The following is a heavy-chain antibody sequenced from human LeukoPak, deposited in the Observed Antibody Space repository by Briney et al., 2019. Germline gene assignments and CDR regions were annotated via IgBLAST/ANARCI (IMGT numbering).Heavy chain of an antibody. CDR2: IIPIFGTA. CDR1: GGTFSSYA. CDR3: ARDWGYIVVVPAASVKAFDI. D-gene: IGHD2-2*01. Sequence: SVKVSCKASGGTFSSYAISWVRQAPGQGLEWMGGIIPIFGTANYAQKFQGRVTITADESTSTAYMGLSSLRSEDTAVYYCARDWGYIVVVPAASVKAFDIWGQGTMVTVSS. V-gene: IGHV1-69*13. J-gene: IGHJ3*02.